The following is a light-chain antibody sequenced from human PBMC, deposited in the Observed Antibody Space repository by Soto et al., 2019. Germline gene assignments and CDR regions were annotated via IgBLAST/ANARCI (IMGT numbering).Light chain of an antibody. CDR2: GAS. V-gene: IGKV3-20*01. CDR3: QQYDNSPQVT. Sequence: EIVLTQSPGTLSLSPGERATLSCRASQSVISNYLAWYQQKPGQAPRLLIFGASSRATGIPDRFSGSGSGTDFTLTISRLEPEDFAVYYCQQYDNSPQVTFGQGTRLESK. J-gene: IGKJ5*01. CDR1: QSVISNY.